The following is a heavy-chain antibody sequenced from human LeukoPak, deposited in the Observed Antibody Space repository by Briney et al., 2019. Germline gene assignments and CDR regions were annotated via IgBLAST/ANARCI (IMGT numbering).Heavy chain of an antibody. Sequence: GESLKISCKGSGYIFTNYWIGWVRQMPGKGLEWMGIIYPGDSDTRYSPSFQGQVTISADKSISTAYLQWSSLKASDTAMYFCARSILAGYYYYYGMDVWGQGTTVTVSS. CDR2: IYPGDSDT. V-gene: IGHV5-51*01. CDR3: ARSILAGYYYYYGMDV. J-gene: IGHJ6*02. D-gene: IGHD6-13*01. CDR1: GYIFTNYW.